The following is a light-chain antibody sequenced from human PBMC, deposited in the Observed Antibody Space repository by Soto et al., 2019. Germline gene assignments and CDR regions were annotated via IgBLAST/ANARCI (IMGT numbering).Light chain of an antibody. CDR1: QSVSSY. CDR2: DAS. CDR3: QQRSNWPLT. Sequence: ETVLTQSPATLSLSPGERATLSCRASQSVSSYLAWYQQKPGQAPRLLIYDASNRATGIPARFSGGGSGTDFTLTISSLEPADFAVYYCQQRSNWPLTFGGGTKVEIK. V-gene: IGKV3-11*01. J-gene: IGKJ4*01.